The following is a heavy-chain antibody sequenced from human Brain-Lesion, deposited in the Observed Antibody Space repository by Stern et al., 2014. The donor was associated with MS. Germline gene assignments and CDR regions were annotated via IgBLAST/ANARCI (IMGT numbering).Heavy chain of an antibody. V-gene: IGHV6-1*01. CDR2: TYYRSKWYY. CDR3: AKGYNWFDS. Sequence: QVQLQQSGPGLMKPSQTLALTCAISGDSVSSNSAAWNWIRQSPSRGLEWLGRTYYRSKWYYHYAESVKSRITINADTSTNQFSLQLNSVTPEDTAVYLCAKGYNWFDSWGQGTVVTVS. J-gene: IGHJ5*01. CDR1: GDSVSSNSAA.